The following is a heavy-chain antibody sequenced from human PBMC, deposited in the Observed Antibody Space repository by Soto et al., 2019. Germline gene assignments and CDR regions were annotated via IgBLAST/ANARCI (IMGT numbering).Heavy chain of an antibody. V-gene: IGHV3-23*01. CDR2: ISGSGGST. D-gene: IGHD6-13*01. CDR3: AKDIIIAAAGTLDP. Sequence: EVQLLESGGGLVQPGGSLRLSCAASGFTFSSYAMSWVRQAPGKGLEWVSDISGSGGSTYYADSVKGRFTISRDTSKNTLYLQMNSLRAEDTAVYYCAKDIIIAAAGTLDPWGQGTLVTVSS. J-gene: IGHJ5*02. CDR1: GFTFSSYA.